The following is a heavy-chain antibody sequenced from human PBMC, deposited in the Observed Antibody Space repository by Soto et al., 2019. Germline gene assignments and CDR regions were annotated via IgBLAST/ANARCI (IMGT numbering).Heavy chain of an antibody. J-gene: IGHJ4*02. CDR1: GLTFSSYA. CDR2: ISGSGGST. V-gene: IGHV3-23*01. D-gene: IGHD3-3*01. CDR3: AKDSLKIFGVVPFFDY. Sequence: GGSLRLSCAASGLTFSSYAMSWVRQAPGKGLEWVSAISGSGGSTYYADSVKGRFTISRDNSKNTLYLQMNSLRAEDTAVYHCAKDSLKIFGVVPFFDYWGQGPLVTVSS.